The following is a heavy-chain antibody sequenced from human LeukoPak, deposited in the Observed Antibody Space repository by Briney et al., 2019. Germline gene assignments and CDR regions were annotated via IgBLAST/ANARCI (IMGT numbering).Heavy chain of an antibody. D-gene: IGHD6-13*01. Sequence: ASVKVSCKASGYTFTNYYMHWVRQAPGQGLEWMGWIDPNTGDTNYSQNIQGRATMTRDTSINTAYMEFTSLGSDDTAVYYCARTYGSSGLGYFDLWGRGTLVTVSS. CDR2: IDPNTGDT. CDR3: ARTYGSSGLGYFDL. V-gene: IGHV1-2*02. CDR1: GYTFTNYY. J-gene: IGHJ2*01.